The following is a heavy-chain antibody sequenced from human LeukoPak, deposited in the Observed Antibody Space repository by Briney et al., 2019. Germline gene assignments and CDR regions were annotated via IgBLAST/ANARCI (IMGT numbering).Heavy chain of an antibody. V-gene: IGHV4-59*01. CDR1: GGSISSYY. Sequence: SETLPLTCTVSGGSISSYYWSWIRQPPGKGLEWIGYIYYSGSTNYNPSLKSRVTISVDTSKNQFSLKLSSVTAADTAVYYCARELNYYDILTGYLDKWFDPWGQGTLVTVSS. J-gene: IGHJ5*02. D-gene: IGHD3-9*01. CDR2: IYYSGST. CDR3: ARELNYYDILTGYLDKWFDP.